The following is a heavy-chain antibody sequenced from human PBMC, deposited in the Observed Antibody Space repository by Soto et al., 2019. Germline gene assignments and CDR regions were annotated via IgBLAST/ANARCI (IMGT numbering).Heavy chain of an antibody. CDR3: AKDRSLYSSSWYLGFDP. CDR1: GFTFSIYG. V-gene: IGHV3-30*18. Sequence: GGSLRLSCAASGFTFSIYGMHWVRQAPGKGLEWVAVISYDGSNKYYADSVKGRFTISRDNSKNTLYLQMHSLRAEATAVYYCAKDRSLYSSSWYLGFDPWGQGTLVTVSS. CDR2: ISYDGSNK. J-gene: IGHJ5*02. D-gene: IGHD6-13*01.